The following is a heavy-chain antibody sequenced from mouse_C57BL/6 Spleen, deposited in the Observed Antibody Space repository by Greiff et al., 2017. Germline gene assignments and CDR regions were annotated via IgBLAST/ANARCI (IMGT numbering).Heavy chain of an antibody. CDR2: IYPGSGST. D-gene: IGHD2-4*01. Sequence: VQLQQPGAELVKPGASVTMSCKASGYTFTSYWITWVKQRPGQGLEWIGDIYPGSGSTNYNEKFKSKATLTVDTSSSTADMQHSRLTSEDSAVYYCARGEDDYDGGDCFGYGGQGTTLTVSS. V-gene: IGHV1-55*01. J-gene: IGHJ2*01. CDR1: GYTFTSYW. CDR3: ARGEDDYDGGDCFGY.